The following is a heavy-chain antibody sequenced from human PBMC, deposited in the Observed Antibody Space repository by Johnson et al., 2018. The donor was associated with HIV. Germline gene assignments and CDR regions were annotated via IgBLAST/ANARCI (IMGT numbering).Heavy chain of an antibody. J-gene: IGHJ3*02. CDR3: ARETRRYNWNVDGSSFDI. CDR1: GFTFSSYG. V-gene: IGHV3-33*01. CDR2: IRYDGTNK. Sequence: QVQLVESGGGVVQPGRSLRLSCAESGFTFSSYGMHWVRQAPGKGLAWVAFIRYDGTNKYSPDSVKGRFTISRDNSKNSLYLQMNSLRAEDTAVYYCARETRRYNWNVDGSSFDIWGQGTMVTVSS. D-gene: IGHD1-1*01.